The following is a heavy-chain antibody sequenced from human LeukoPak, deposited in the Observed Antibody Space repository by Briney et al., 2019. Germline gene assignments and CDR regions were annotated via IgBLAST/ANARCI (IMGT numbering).Heavy chain of an antibody. Sequence: ASVKVSCKASGGTFSSYAISWVRQAPGQGLEWMGGIILIFGTANYAQKFQGRVTITADESTSTAYMELSSLRSEDTAVYYCARDLNYTPYYGSSGYYRSGYFDYWGQGTLVTVSS. CDR1: GGTFSSYA. D-gene: IGHD3-22*01. CDR3: ARDLNYTPYYGSSGYYRSGYFDY. J-gene: IGHJ4*02. CDR2: IILIFGTA. V-gene: IGHV1-69*13.